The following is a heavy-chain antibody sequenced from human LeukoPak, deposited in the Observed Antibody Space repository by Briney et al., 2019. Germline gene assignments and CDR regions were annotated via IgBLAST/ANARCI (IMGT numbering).Heavy chain of an antibody. D-gene: IGHD3-10*01. Sequence: PSETLSLTCTVSGDSISNTRFYWAWIRQPPRKGLEWIGHIYYSGSTYYNPSLKSRVTISVYTSNNHFSLTLYSVTAADTAVYYCARDSGTTGEVKFDPWGQGILVTVSS. CDR1: GDSISNTRFY. CDR2: IYYSGST. CDR3: ARDSGTTGEVKFDP. V-gene: IGHV4-39*07. J-gene: IGHJ5*02.